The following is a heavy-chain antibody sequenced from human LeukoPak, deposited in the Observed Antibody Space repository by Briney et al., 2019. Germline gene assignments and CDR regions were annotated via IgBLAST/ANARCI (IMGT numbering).Heavy chain of an antibody. CDR2: ISGTSSYT. D-gene: IGHD6-13*01. CDR1: RFSFSDYY. CDR3: AWLVRQAPAGTSHF. J-gene: IGHJ4*02. Sequence: GGSLRHSPAEPRFSFSDYYMRGRRQAPGKGLEWVSYISGTSSYTTYADSVKGRFTISRDNAKNSLYLQMHSLRGEDTAVYYCAWLVRQAPAGTSHFWGQGTLVTVSS. V-gene: IGHV3-11*06.